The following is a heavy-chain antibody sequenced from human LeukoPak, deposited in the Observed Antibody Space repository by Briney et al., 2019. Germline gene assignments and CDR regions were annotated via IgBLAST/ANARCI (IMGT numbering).Heavy chain of an antibody. CDR3: AKARIMITFGGGSFDY. CDR1: GFTFGDFY. J-gene: IGHJ4*02. CDR2: INQDGSER. V-gene: IGHV3-7*03. Sequence: PGGSLRLSCAASGFTFGDFYMSWVRHTPGKGLEWVANINQDGSERYYVDSVRGRFTISRDNSKNTLYLQMNSLRAEDTALYYCAKARIMITFGGGSFDYWGQGTLVTVSS. D-gene: IGHD3-16*01.